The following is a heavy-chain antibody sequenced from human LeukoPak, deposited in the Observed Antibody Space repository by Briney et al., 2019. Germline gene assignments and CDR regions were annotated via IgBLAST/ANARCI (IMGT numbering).Heavy chain of an antibody. CDR1: GYSISSGYY. CDR2: IYHSGST. V-gene: IGHV4-38-2*02. D-gene: IGHD2-2*01. J-gene: IGHJ6*03. CDR3: ARDPDCSSTSCYPIPYYYMDV. Sequence: PSETLSLTCTVSGYSISSGYYWGWIRQPPGQGLEWIGSIYHSGSTYYNPSLKSRVTISVDTSKNQFSLKLSSVTAADTAVYYCARDPDCSSTSCYPIPYYYMDVWGKGTTVTVSS.